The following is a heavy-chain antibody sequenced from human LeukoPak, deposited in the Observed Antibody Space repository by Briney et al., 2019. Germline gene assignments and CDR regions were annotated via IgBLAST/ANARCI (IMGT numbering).Heavy chain of an antibody. D-gene: IGHD5-18*01. CDR1: GFTFSSYG. V-gene: IGHV3-30*18. J-gene: IGHJ4*02. CDR3: AKDFGELIQLWFGPFDY. Sequence: PGRSLRLSCAASGFTFSSYGMHWVRQAPGKGLEWVAVISYDGSNKYYADSVKGRFTISRDNSKNTLYLQMNSLRAEDTAVYYCAKDFGELIQLWFGPFDYWGQGTLVTVYS. CDR2: ISYDGSNK.